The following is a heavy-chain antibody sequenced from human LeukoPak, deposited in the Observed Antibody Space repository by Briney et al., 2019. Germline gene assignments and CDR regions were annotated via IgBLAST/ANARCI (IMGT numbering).Heavy chain of an antibody. J-gene: IGHJ4*02. CDR3: ARDQGDYYGSGSPTFDY. Sequence: SETLSLTCAVYGGSFSGYYWSWIRQPPGKGLEWIGEINHSGSTNYNPSLKSRVTMSVDTSKNQFSLKLSSVTAADTAVYYCARDQGDYYGSGSPTFDYWGQGTLVTVSS. D-gene: IGHD3-10*01. CDR2: INHSGST. V-gene: IGHV4-34*01. CDR1: GGSFSGYY.